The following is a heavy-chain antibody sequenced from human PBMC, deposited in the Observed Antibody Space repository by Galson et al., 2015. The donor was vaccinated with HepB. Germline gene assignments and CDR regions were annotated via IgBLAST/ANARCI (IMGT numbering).Heavy chain of an antibody. V-gene: IGHV1-2*04. D-gene: IGHD3-16*01. Sequence: SVKVSCKASGYTFTGYYMHWVRQAPGQGLEWMGWINPNSGGTNYAQKFQGWVTMTRDTSISTAYMELSRLRSDDTAVYYCARDGGDYYYGMDVWGQGTTVTVSS. J-gene: IGHJ6*02. CDR3: ARDGGDYYYGMDV. CDR1: GYTFTGYY. CDR2: INPNSGGT.